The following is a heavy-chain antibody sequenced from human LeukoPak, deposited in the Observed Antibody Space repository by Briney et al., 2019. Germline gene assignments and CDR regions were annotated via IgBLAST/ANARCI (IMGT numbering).Heavy chain of an antibody. Sequence: GGSLRLSCAASGFTFSSYGMHWVRQAPGKGLEWVAVISYDGSNKYYADSVKGRFTISRDNSKNTLYLQMNSLRAEDTAVYYCAKGGGIAVADGDAFDIWGQGTMVTVSS. J-gene: IGHJ3*02. CDR1: GFTFSSYG. CDR3: AKGGGIAVADGDAFDI. D-gene: IGHD6-19*01. V-gene: IGHV3-30*18. CDR2: ISYDGSNK.